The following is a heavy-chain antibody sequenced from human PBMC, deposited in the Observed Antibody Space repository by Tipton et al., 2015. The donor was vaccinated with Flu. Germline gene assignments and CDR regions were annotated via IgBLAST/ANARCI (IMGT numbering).Heavy chain of an antibody. CDR3: ARDRGFGSYTFDY. CDR1: GYTFSNYN. CDR2: LYPTGGGT. Sequence: QSGPEVKKPGASVRISCTASGYTFSNYNMHWVRQAPGLGPEWMGLLYPTGGGTTYAKRFQGRVTLTRDKSTNTVYMEVSSLRSEDTAVYYCARDRGFGSYTFDYWGQGTLVTVA. V-gene: IGHV1-46*01. D-gene: IGHD2-15*01. J-gene: IGHJ4*02.